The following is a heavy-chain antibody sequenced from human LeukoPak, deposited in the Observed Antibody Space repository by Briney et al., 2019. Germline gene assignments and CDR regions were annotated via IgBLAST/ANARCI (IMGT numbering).Heavy chain of an antibody. CDR1: GGSISSYY. CDR2: ISYSGST. J-gene: IGHJ3*02. CDR3: ARLRLRYDSNGYSTSYEAVDI. Sequence: SETLSLTCTVSGGSISSYYWSWIRQPPGKGLEWIGYISYSGSTDYNPSLKSRVTMSVDTSINQFSLKLSSVTAADTAVYYCARLRLRYDSNGYSTSYEAVDIWGQGTVVTVSS. V-gene: IGHV4-59*08. D-gene: IGHD3-22*01.